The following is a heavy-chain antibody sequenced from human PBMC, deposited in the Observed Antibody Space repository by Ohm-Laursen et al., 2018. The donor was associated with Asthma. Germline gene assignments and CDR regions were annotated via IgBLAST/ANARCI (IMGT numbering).Heavy chain of an antibody. CDR1: GYTFTTYP. CDR3: ARGRTFDL. CDR2: INTNTGNP. J-gene: IGHJ5*02. Sequence: ASVKVSCKASGYTFTTYPLHWMRQAPGRGLEYMGWINTNTGNPTYAQGFTGRFLFSLDTSVTTAYLQISSLKAEDTAFYYCARGRTFDLWGQGTLVTVAA. V-gene: IGHV7-4-1*02.